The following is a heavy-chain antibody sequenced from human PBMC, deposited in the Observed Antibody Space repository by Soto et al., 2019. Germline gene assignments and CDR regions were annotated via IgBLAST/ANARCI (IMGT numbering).Heavy chain of an antibody. CDR2: IYYSGST. CDR3: AREGYPSNDYDDIQTDY. CDR1: GGSISSGDYY. V-gene: IGHV4-30-4*01. D-gene: IGHD4-17*01. J-gene: IGHJ4*02. Sequence: QVQLQESGPGLVKPSQTLSLTCTVSGGSISSGDYYWSWIRQPPGKGLEWIGYIYYSGSTYYNPSLKSRVTISVDTSKNQFSLKLSSVTAADTAVYYCAREGYPSNDYDDIQTDYCGQGTLVTVSS.